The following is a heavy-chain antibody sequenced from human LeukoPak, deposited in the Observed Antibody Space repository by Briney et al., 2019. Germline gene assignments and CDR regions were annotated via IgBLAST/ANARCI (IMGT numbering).Heavy chain of an antibody. CDR2: INHSGST. Sequence: SETLSLTCAVYGGSFTDYYWSWIRQPPGKGLEWIGEINHSGSTKYNPSLKSRVTISIDTSKNQLSLKLSSVTAADTAVYSCVRHVARAFDIWGQGTKVTVSS. CDR1: GGSFTDYY. V-gene: IGHV4-34*01. CDR3: VRHVARAFDI. J-gene: IGHJ3*02.